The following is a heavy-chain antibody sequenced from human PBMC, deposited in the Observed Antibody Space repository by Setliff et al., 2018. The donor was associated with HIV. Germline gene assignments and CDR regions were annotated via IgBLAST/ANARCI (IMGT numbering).Heavy chain of an antibody. CDR3: ARDGCSSATCYADTHYYYMDV. V-gene: IGHV3-21*01. D-gene: IGHD2-2*01. Sequence: PGGSLRLSCAASGFTFSNAWMSWVRQAPGKGLEWVSSISRSGTHISYTDSVRGRFTISRDNAKNSLYLQMNSLRVEDTALYFCARDGCSSATCYADTHYYYMDVWGKGTTVTVSS. CDR2: ISRSGTHI. J-gene: IGHJ6*03. CDR1: GFTFSNAW.